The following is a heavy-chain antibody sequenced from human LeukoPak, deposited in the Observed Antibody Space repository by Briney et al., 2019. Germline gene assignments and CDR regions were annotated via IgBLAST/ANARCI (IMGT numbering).Heavy chain of an antibody. CDR3: ARDRTSISNTGRTYYYYGMDV. CDR1: GFTFSSYA. D-gene: IGHD3-9*01. CDR2: ISYDGSNK. Sequence: GRSLRLSCAASGFTFSSYAMHWVRQAPGKELEWVAVISYDGSNKYYADSVKGRFTISRDNSKNTLYLQMNSLRAEDTAVYYCARDRTSISNTGRTYYYYGMDVWGQGTTVTVSS. J-gene: IGHJ6*02. V-gene: IGHV3-30-3*01.